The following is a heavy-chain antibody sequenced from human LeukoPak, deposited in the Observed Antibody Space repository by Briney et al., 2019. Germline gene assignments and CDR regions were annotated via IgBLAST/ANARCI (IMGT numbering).Heavy chain of an antibody. CDR1: GITFSSFG. J-gene: IGHJ4*02. CDR2: ISYDGSNK. D-gene: IGHD6-13*01. CDR3: AREGMSSFDFDY. Sequence: GGSLRLSCAASGITFSSFGMHWVRQAPGKGLEWVAVISYDGSNKYYADSVKGRFTISRDNSKNTLYLQMNSLRAEDTAVYYCAREGMSSFDFDYWGQGTLVTVSS. V-gene: IGHV3-30*03.